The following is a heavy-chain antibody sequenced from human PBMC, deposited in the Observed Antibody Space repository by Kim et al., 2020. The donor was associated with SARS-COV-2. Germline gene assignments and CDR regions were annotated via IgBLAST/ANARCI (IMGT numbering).Heavy chain of an antibody. J-gene: IGHJ6*02. V-gene: IGHV4-59*01. CDR2: IYYSGST. D-gene: IGHD3-3*01. Sequence: SETLSLTCTVSGGSISSYYWSWIRQPPGKGLEWIGYIYYSGSTNYNPSLKSRVTISVDTSKNQFSLKLSSVTAADTAVYYCARGVNYDFWSGSFRSRDYYGMDVWGQGTTVTVSS. CDR1: GGSISSYY. CDR3: ARGVNYDFWSGSFRSRDYYGMDV.